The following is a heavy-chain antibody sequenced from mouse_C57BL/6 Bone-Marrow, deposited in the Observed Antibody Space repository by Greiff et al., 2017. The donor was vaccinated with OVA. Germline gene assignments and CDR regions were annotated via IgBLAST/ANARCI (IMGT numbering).Heavy chain of an antibody. J-gene: IGHJ3*01. CDR3: AKGAYGNRPWFAY. CDR1: GFTFSDYG. D-gene: IGHD1-1*01. V-gene: IGHV5-17*01. Sequence: EVKLVESGGGLVKPGGSLKLSCAASGFTFSDYGMHWVRQAPEKGLEWVAYISSGSSTIYYADTVKGRFTISRDNAKNTLFLQMTSLRSEDTARYYCAKGAYGNRPWFAYWGQGTLVTVSA. CDR2: ISSGSSTI.